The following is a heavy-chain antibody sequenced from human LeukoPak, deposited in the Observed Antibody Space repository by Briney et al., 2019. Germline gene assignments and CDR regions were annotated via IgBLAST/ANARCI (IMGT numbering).Heavy chain of an antibody. CDR3: AFDYYYYYGMDV. V-gene: IGHV3-23*05. Sequence: PGGSLRLSCAASGFTFTSYAMSWVRQAPGKGLEWVSVIYSSGSTYYADSVKGRFTISRDNSKNTLYLQMNSLRAEDTAVYYCAFDYYYYYGMDVWGQGTTVTVSS. CDR1: GFTFTSYA. J-gene: IGHJ6*02. D-gene: IGHD3-9*01. CDR2: IYSSGST.